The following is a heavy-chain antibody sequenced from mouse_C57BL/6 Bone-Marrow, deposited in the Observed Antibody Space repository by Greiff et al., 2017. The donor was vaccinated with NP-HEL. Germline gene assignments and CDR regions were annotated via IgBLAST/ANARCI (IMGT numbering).Heavy chain of an antibody. J-gene: IGHJ3*01. V-gene: IGHV1-63*01. Sequence: VQLQQSGAELVRPGTSVKMSCKASGYTFTNYWIGWAKQRPGHGLEWIGDIYPGGGYTNYNEKFKGKATLTADKSSSTAYMQFSSLTSEDSAIYYCARGLYYGNYCGFAWFAYWGQGTLVTVSA. CDR1: GYTFTNYW. CDR3: ARGLYYGNYCGFAWFAY. D-gene: IGHD2-1*01. CDR2: IYPGGGYT.